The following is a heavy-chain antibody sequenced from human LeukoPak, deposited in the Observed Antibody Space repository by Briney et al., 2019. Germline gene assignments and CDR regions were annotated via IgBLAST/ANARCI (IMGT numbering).Heavy chain of an antibody. CDR1: GGSISSSSYY. Sequence: SETLSLTCTVSGGSISSSSYYWGWIRQPPGEGLEWIGSIYYMGSTYYNPSLKSRVPIAVDTSKNQFSLKRSSVTAADTAVYYCASKYPTGGATFDYWGQGTLVTVSS. J-gene: IGHJ4*02. V-gene: IGHV4-39*01. CDR2: IYYMGST. D-gene: IGHD7-27*01. CDR3: ASKYPTGGATFDY.